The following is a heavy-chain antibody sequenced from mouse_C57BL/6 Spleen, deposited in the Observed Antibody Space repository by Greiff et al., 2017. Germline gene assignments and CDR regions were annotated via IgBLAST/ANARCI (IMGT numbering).Heavy chain of an antibody. J-gene: IGHJ2*01. CDR3: ARYDYEYYFDY. CDR2: INPGSGGT. CDR1: GYAFTNYL. V-gene: IGHV1-54*01. Sequence: VKLQESGAELVRPGTSVKVSCKASGYAFTNYLIEWVKQRPGQGLEWIGVINPGSGGTNYNEKFKGMATLTADKSSSTAYMQLSSLTSEDSAVYFCARYDYEYYFDYWGQGTTLTVSS. D-gene: IGHD2-4*01.